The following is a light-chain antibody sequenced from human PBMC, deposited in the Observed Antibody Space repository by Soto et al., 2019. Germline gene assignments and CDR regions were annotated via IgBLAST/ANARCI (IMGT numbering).Light chain of an antibody. V-gene: IGKV1-39*01. CDR2: GAS. CDR3: QQSLSTLLT. J-gene: IGKJ4*01. Sequence: DIQMTQYPSSLSASVGDRVTITCRASQSISGYLNWYQQKPGKAPKVLISGASTLHNGVPSRFSGRGSGTDFTLTISSLQPEDVATYYCQQSLSTLLTFGGGTKVDI. CDR1: QSISGY.